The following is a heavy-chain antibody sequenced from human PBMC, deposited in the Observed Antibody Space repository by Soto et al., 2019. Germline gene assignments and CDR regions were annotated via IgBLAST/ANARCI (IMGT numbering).Heavy chain of an antibody. CDR3: AHRPIYAHTDRGYCISASCYDWFDP. V-gene: IGHV2-5*02. CDR2: IYWDDDK. CDR1: GFSLSTSGVG. D-gene: IGHD2-2*01. J-gene: IGHJ5*02. Sequence: QITLKESGPTLVKPTQTLTLTCTFSGFSLSTSGVGVGWIRQPPGKALEWLALIYWDDDKRYSPSLKSRLTITKDISKNQVALTMTNMDPVDTATYYCAHRPIYAHTDRGYCISASCYDWFDPWGQGTLVTVSS.